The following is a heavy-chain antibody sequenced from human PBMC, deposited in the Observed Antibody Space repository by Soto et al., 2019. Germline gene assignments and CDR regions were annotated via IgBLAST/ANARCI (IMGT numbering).Heavy chain of an antibody. CDR1: GFPFSSYA. CDR2: VISSGGGT. J-gene: IGHJ6*02. Sequence: GSVRLSCGASGFPFSSYAMNWVRQAPGKGLAWVAGVISSGGGTSYAYSVKGRFTISRDNSKDTLYLQMNSLRAEDTAVYYCANLYYGSGSYYANYGMDVWGQGTTVTVSS. D-gene: IGHD3-10*01. V-gene: IGHV3-23*01. CDR3: ANLYYGSGSYYANYGMDV.